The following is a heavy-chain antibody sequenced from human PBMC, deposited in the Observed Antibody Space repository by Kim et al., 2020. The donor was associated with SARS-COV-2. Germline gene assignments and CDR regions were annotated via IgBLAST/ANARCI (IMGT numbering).Heavy chain of an antibody. CDR3: ARGFHSSGWSYYYYYGMDV. Sequence: SVKVSCKASGGTFSSYAISWVRQAPGQGLEWMGGIIPIFGTANYAQKFQGRVTITADESTSTAYMELSSLRSEDTAVYYCARGFHSSGWSYYYYYGMDVWGQGTTVPVSS. V-gene: IGHV1-69*13. CDR1: GGTFSSYA. D-gene: IGHD6-19*01. J-gene: IGHJ6*02. CDR2: IIPIFGTA.